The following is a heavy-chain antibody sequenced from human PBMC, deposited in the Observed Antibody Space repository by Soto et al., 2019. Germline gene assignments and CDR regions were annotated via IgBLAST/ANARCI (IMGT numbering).Heavy chain of an antibody. D-gene: IGHD1-26*01. V-gene: IGHV1-46*01. CDR3: ARSLGETTSLFDY. CDR2: INPSSGST. Sequence: QVQLVQSGAEVKQPGASVRLSCKASGYIFIHCFMHWVRQAAGQGLEWMGGINPSSGSTTYAQKFQGRVTVTRDTSTSTVYMELSGLGSEDTAMYYCARSLGETTSLFDYWGQGSLVTVSA. J-gene: IGHJ4*02. CDR1: GYIFIHCF.